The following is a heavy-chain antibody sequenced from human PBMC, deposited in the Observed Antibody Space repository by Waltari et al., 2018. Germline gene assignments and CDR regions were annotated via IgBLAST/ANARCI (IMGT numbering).Heavy chain of an antibody. CDR2: INPNSGGT. CDR1: GYTFTGYY. V-gene: IGHV1-2*02. D-gene: IGHD2-2*01. Sequence: QVQLVQSGAEVKKPGASVKVSCKASGYTFTGYYMHWVRQAPGQGLEWMGWINPNSGGTNYGQKFQGRGTMTRDTSISTAYMELSRLRSDDTAVYYCAAAVPAAIVAIDYWGQGTLVTVSS. J-gene: IGHJ4*02. CDR3: AAAVPAAIVAIDY.